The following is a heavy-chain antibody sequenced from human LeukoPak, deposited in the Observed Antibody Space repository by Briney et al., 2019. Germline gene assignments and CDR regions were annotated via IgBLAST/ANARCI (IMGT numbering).Heavy chain of an antibody. D-gene: IGHD3-16*02. CDR2: IDPNSGGT. Sequence: ASVKVSCKASGYTFTGYYIHWVRQAPGQGLEWMGWIDPNSGGTNYAQKFQGRVTMTRDTSISTAYMELSRLRSDDTAVYYCARDRSEDYVWGSYRWFDYWGQGTLVTVSS. CDR1: GYTFTGYY. V-gene: IGHV1-2*02. CDR3: ARDRSEDYVWGSYRWFDY. J-gene: IGHJ4*02.